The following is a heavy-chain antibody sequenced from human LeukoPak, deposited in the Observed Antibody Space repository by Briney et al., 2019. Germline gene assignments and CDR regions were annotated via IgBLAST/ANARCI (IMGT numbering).Heavy chain of an antibody. Sequence: GGSLRLSCTASGFTFDDYAMHWVRQAPGKGLEWVSGISWNNNNMDYADSVKGRFTISRDNAKNSLYLQMNSLRTEDTAFYFCTKDIGCSGGTCYFPNYFDYWGQGTLVTVSS. CDR2: ISWNNNNM. J-gene: IGHJ4*02. CDR1: GFTFDDYA. D-gene: IGHD2-15*01. CDR3: TKDIGCSGGTCYFPNYFDY. V-gene: IGHV3-9*01.